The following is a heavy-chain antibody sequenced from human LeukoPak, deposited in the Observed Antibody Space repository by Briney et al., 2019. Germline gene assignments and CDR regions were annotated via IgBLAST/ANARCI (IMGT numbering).Heavy chain of an antibody. CDR2: FDPEDGET. CDR3: ATGATIPAGFDF. J-gene: IGHJ4*02. D-gene: IGHD5-24*01. CDR1: GHSLNEIS. Sequence: ASVKVSCKVSGHSLNEISMYWVRPAPCKGLECMGLFDPEDGETIYAQRFKGRLTLTGDTSTDTVYMDLSSLTPEDTAVYYCATGATIPAGFDFWGQGTLVTVSS. V-gene: IGHV1-24*01.